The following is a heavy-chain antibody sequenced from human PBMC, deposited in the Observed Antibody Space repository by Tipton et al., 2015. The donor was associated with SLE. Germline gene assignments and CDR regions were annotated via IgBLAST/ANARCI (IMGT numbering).Heavy chain of an antibody. CDR1: GFTFSTYG. V-gene: IGHV4-4*02. J-gene: IGHJ4*02. CDR3: ARADIAVAGTFDY. D-gene: IGHD6-19*01. Sequence: TLSLTCATSGFTFSTYGMHRVRQPPGKGLEWIGEIYHSGSTNYNPSLKSRATISVDKSKNQFSLKLRSVTAADTAVYYCARADIAVAGTFDYWGQGTLVTVSS. CDR2: IYHSGST.